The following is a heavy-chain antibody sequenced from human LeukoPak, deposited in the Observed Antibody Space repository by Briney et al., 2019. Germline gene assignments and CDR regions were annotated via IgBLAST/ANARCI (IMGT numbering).Heavy chain of an antibody. V-gene: IGHV3-23*01. D-gene: IGHD4-17*01. CDR2: FSGSGGST. CDR3: AKDVSTVTSTLGRFFDY. CDR1: GFTFSSYA. Sequence: GGSLRLSCAASGFTFSSYAMSWVRQAPGKGLECISGFSGSGGSTYYADSVKGRFTISRDNSKNTLYLQMNSLRAEDTAVYYCAKDVSTVTSTLGRFFDYWGQGTLVTVSS. J-gene: IGHJ4*02.